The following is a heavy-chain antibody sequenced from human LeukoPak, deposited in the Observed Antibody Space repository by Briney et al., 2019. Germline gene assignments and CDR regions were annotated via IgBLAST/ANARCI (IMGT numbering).Heavy chain of an antibody. CDR3: ARDRYSSSLDAFDI. D-gene: IGHD6-13*01. V-gene: IGHV3-21*01. Sequence: GGSLRLSCAASGFSFSDHEMDWVRQAPGQGLEWVSSISSSSSYIYYADSVKGRFTISRDNAKNSLYLQMNSLRAEDTAVYYCARDRYSSSLDAFDIWGQGTMVTVSS. J-gene: IGHJ3*02. CDR1: GFSFSDHE. CDR2: ISSSSSYI.